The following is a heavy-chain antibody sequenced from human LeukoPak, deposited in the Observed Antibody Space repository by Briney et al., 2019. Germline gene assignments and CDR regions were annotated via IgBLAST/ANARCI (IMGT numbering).Heavy chain of an antibody. CDR2: IYYSGNT. CDR1: GVSISSSNSY. Sequence: SETLSLTCTVSGVSISSSNSYWGWIRQPPGKGLEWIGSIYYSGNTYYNASLKSQVSISIDTSKNQFSLKLSSVTAADTAVYYCARDYDSSGESDYWGRGTLVTVSS. V-gene: IGHV4-39*07. D-gene: IGHD3-22*01. J-gene: IGHJ4*02. CDR3: ARDYDSSGESDY.